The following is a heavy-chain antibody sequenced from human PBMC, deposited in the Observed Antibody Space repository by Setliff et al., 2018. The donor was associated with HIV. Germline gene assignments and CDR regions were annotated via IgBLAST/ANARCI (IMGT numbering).Heavy chain of an antibody. J-gene: IGHJ6*02. Sequence: GASVKVSCKASGGTFSSYAISWVRQAPGQGLEWMGGIIPIFGTANYAQKFQGRVTITADESTSTAYMELSSLRSEDTAVYYCARDGGPYYDILTPIRYGMDVWGQGTTVTVSS. D-gene: IGHD3-9*01. V-gene: IGHV1-69*13. CDR2: IIPIFGTA. CDR1: GGTFSSYA. CDR3: ARDGGPYYDILTPIRYGMDV.